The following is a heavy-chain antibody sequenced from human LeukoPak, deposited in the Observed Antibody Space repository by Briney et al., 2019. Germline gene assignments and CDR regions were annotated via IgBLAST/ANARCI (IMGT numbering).Heavy chain of an antibody. Sequence: SETLSLTCTVSGGSISSGSYSWSWIRQPAGKGLQWIERIYTSGSTNYNPSLKNRVTISVDTSNNQFSLKLSSVTAADTAVYYCARGSTTVTGRNWFDPWGQGTLVTVSS. V-gene: IGHV4-61*02. CDR2: IYTSGST. D-gene: IGHD4-17*01. CDR1: GGSISSGSYS. J-gene: IGHJ5*02. CDR3: ARGSTTVTGRNWFDP.